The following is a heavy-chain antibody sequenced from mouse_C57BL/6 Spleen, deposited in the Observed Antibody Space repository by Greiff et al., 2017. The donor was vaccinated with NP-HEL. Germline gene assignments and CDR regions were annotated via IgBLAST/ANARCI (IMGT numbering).Heavy chain of an antibody. V-gene: IGHV14-3*01. J-gene: IGHJ2*01. Sequence: EVKLVESVAELVRPGASVKLSCTASGFNIQNTYMHWVKQRPEQGLEWIGRIDPANGTTKYAPKFQGKATITADTSSNTASLQLSSLTSEDTAIYYCAADYGSVDYWGQGTTLTVSS. CDR3: AADYGSVDY. CDR1: GFNIQNTY. D-gene: IGHD1-1*01. CDR2: IDPANGTT.